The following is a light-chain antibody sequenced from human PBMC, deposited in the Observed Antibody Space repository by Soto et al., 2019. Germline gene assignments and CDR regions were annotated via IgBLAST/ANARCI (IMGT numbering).Light chain of an antibody. V-gene: IGKV1-5*01. J-gene: IGKJ4*01. CDR2: DAS. CDR3: QQSYTTPLP. Sequence: DVRMTQAASTLSATVLYRVTITFRASQSISSWLAWYQQKPGKAPKLLIYDASSLESGVPSRFGGTGLGTEFTLTISSLRPDDFATYYCQQSYTTPLPFGGGTKV. CDR1: QSISSW.